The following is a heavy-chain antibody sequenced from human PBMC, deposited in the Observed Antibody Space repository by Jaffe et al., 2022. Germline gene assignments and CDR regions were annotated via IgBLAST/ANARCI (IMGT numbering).Heavy chain of an antibody. D-gene: IGHD1-20*01. V-gene: IGHV4-38-2*01. CDR3: ARPITGTTSGFDY. CDR2: IYHSGST. Sequence: QVQLQESGPGLVKPSETLSLTCAVSGYSISSGYYWGWIRQPPGKGLEWIGSIYHSGSTYYNPSLKSRVTISVDTSKNQFSLRVSSVTAADTAVYYCARPITGTTSGFDYWGQGTLVTISS. J-gene: IGHJ4*02. CDR1: GYSISSGYY.